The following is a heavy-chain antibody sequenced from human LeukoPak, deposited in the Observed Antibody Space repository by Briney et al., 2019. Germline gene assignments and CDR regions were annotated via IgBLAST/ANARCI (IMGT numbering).Heavy chain of an antibody. D-gene: IGHD3-16*02. J-gene: IGHJ2*01. CDR2: IYYSGSTNYT. V-gene: IGHV4-59*11. CDR1: GGSISSHY. CDR3: ARDPIVSVGDWYFDL. Sequence: SETLSLTCTVSGGSISSHYWSWIRQPPGKGLEWIGYIYYSGSTNYTNYNPSLKSRVTISVDASKNQFSLKLSSVTAADTAVYYCARDPIVSVGDWYFDLWGRGTLVTVSS.